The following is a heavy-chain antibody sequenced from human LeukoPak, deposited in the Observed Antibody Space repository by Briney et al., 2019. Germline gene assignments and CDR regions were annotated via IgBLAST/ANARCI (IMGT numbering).Heavy chain of an antibody. CDR3: ARRTIAAVASFWFDP. CDR2: IYYSGST. Sequence: SETLSLTCTVSGGSISSSSYYWGWIRQPPGKGLEWIGSIYYSGSTYYNPSLKSRVTISVDTSKNQFSLKLSSVTAADTAVYYCARRTIAAVASFWFDPWGQGTLMTVSS. V-gene: IGHV4-39*01. CDR1: GGSISSSSYY. D-gene: IGHD6-13*01. J-gene: IGHJ5*02.